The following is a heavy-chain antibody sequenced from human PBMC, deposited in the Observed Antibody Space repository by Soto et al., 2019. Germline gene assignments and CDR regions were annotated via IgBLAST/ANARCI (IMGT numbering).Heavy chain of an antibody. CDR1: GYTFTSYG. Sequence: QVQLVQSGAEVKKPGASVKVSCKASGYTFTSYGISRVRQAPGQGLEWMGWISSYNGNTNYAQKLQGRVTMTTDTSTSTAYMELRSLRSDDTAVYYCARDKGIVGSKGGFGYWGQGTLVTVSS. J-gene: IGHJ4*02. V-gene: IGHV1-18*04. CDR3: ARDKGIVGSKGGFGY. CDR2: ISSYNGNT. D-gene: IGHD1-26*01.